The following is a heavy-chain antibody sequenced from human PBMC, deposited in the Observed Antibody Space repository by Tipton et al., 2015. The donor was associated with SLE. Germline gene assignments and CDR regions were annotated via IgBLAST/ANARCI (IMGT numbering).Heavy chain of an antibody. Sequence: TLSLTCTVSGASISSYSWSWIRQPPGKGLEWIGYIYYSGSTNYNPSLKSRVTISVDTSKNQFSLKLSSVTDADTAVYYCARRGIAVAGIHWYFDLWGRGTLVTVSS. J-gene: IGHJ2*01. V-gene: IGHV4-59*08. CDR1: GASISSYS. CDR2: IYYSGST. CDR3: ARRGIAVAGIHWYFDL. D-gene: IGHD6-19*01.